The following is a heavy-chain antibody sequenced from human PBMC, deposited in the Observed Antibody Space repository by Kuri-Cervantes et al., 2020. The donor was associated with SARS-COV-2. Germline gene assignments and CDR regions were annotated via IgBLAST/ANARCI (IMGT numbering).Heavy chain of an antibody. CDR3: ARSQGEWDLLVPIAY. Sequence: GESLKISCAASGFTFSTYAVSWVRQAPGRGLEWVSIIDDSGVNTYYADSVKGRFTISRDNSKNTLYLQMNNLRADDTAVYYCARSQGEWDLLVPIAYWGRGTLVTVSS. V-gene: IGHV3-23*01. CDR1: GFTFSTYA. J-gene: IGHJ4*02. D-gene: IGHD1-26*01. CDR2: IDDSGVNT.